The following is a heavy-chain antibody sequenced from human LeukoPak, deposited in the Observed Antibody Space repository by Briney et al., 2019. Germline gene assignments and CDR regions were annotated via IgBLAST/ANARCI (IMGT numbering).Heavy chain of an antibody. CDR3: ASHLFSSWYPKDNWFDP. V-gene: IGHV1-46*01. CDR1: GYTFTMYY. D-gene: IGHD6-13*01. Sequence: ASVKVSCKASGYTFTMYYIHWVRQAPGQGLEWMGMINPSDGATTYAQRFQGRVTMTRDMSTTTVYMDLSSLRSEDTAVYYCASHLFSSWYPKDNWFDPWGQGTLVTVSS. J-gene: IGHJ5*02. CDR2: INPSDGAT.